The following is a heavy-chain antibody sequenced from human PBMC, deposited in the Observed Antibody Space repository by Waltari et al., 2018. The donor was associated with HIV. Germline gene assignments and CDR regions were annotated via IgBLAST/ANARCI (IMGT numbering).Heavy chain of an antibody. CDR3: ARDLVEGFYYDSSGYYFDAFDI. V-gene: IGHV3-21*01. Sequence: EVQLVDSGGGLVKPGGSMGLSCAASGFTFRSYGMTWVRQDPGKGLEWIASISSSSNYVNYADSLKGRFTISRDNGKNSLYLQMNSLRAEDTAVYYCARDLVEGFYYDSSGYYFDAFDIWGQGTMVTVSS. D-gene: IGHD3-22*01. CDR1: GFTFRSYG. CDR2: ISSSSNYV. J-gene: IGHJ3*02.